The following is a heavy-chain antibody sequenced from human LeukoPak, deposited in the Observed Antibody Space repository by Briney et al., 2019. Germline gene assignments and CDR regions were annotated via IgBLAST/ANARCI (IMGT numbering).Heavy chain of an antibody. D-gene: IGHD3-16*02. CDR2: ISYDGSNK. CDR1: GFTFSSYA. J-gene: IGHJ4*02. Sequence: PGGSLRLSCAASGFTFSSYAMHWVRQAPGKGLEGVAVISYDGSNKYYADSVKGRFTITRDNSKNTLYLQMNSLRAEDTAVYYCARDGPAGNDDVWGIYHFDYWGQGTLVTVSS. CDR3: ARDGPAGNDDVWGIYHFDY. V-gene: IGHV3-30-3*01.